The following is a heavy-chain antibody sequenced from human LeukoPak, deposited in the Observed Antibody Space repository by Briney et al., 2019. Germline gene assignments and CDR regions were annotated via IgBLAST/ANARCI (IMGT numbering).Heavy chain of an antibody. CDR3: ARGREYCSSTSCYYSYFDY. CDR2: INHSGST. CDR1: GGSFSGYY. Sequence: SETLSLTCAVYGGSFSGYYWSWLRQPPGKGLEWIGEINHSGSTNYNPSLKSRVTISVDTSKNQFSLKLSSVTAADTAVYYCARGREYCSSTSCYYSYFDYWGQGTLVTVSS. J-gene: IGHJ4*02. D-gene: IGHD2-2*01. V-gene: IGHV4-34*01.